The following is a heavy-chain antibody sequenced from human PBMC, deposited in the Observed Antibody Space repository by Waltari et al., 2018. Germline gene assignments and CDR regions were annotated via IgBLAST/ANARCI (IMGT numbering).Heavy chain of an antibody. CDR3: AKDTAAGGRNWYFDL. CDR1: GFTFSSYA. V-gene: IGHV3-23*01. D-gene: IGHD6-13*01. CDR2: ISGSGVST. J-gene: IGHJ2*01. Sequence: EVQLLESGGGLVQPGGSLRLSCAASGFTFSSYAMSWVRQAPGQGLEWVSAISGSGVSTYYADSVKYRFTISRDDSKNTLYLQMNSLRAEDTAVYYCAKDTAAGGRNWYFDLWGRGTLVTVSS.